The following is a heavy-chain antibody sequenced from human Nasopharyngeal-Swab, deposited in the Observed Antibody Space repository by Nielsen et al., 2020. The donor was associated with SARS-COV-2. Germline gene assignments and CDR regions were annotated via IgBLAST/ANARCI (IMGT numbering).Heavy chain of an antibody. CDR3: AGGDGFPEGDY. CDR2: ISSSSSYK. J-gene: IGHJ4*02. CDR1: GFTFSDYY. V-gene: IGHV3-11*03. Sequence: GESLKISCAASGFTFSDYYMSWIRQAPGKGLEWVSYISSSSSYKNYADSVKGRFTISRDNAKNSLYLQMNSLRAEDTAVYYCAGGDGFPEGDYWGQGTLVTVSS. D-gene: IGHD5-24*01.